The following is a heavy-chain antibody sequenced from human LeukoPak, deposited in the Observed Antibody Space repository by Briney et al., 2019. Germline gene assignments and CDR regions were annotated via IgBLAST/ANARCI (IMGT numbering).Heavy chain of an antibody. CDR3: ARGQVPAARGYNWFDP. D-gene: IGHD2-2*01. J-gene: IGHJ5*02. CDR1: GWSFNDHY. Sequence: SETLSLTRAVYGWSFNDHYWNWIRQPPGKGLEWIGEINARGDTNFNPSLKSRVSISVDTSKNQFSLTLRSTIAADTAVYYCARGQVPAARGYNWFDPWGQGTLVTVSS. CDR2: INARGDT. V-gene: IGHV4-34*01.